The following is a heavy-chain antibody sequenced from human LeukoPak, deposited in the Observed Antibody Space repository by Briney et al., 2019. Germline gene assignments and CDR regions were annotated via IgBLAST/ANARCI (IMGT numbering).Heavy chain of an antibody. V-gene: IGHV4-30-4*01. Sequence: SQTLSLTCTVSGGSISSGDYYWRWIRQPPGKGRVWIAYMYYSGSTYYNPSLKSRVTMSADTSKNQLSLKLSSVTAADTAVYYCARPYYYDSRIDPWGQGILVTVSS. J-gene: IGHJ5*02. CDR1: GGSISSGDYY. CDR3: ARPYYYDSRIDP. D-gene: IGHD3-22*01. CDR2: MYYSGST.